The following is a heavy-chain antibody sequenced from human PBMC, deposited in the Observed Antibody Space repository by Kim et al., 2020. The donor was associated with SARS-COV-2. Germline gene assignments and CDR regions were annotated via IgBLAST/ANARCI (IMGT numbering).Heavy chain of an antibody. D-gene: IGHD6-13*01. V-gene: IGHV4-34*01. J-gene: IGHJ4*02. CDR3: ARVYVGIAAAGFDY. Sequence: NPSLKSRVTISVDTSKNQFSLKLSSVTAADTAVYYCARVYVGIAAAGFDYWGQGTLVTVSS.